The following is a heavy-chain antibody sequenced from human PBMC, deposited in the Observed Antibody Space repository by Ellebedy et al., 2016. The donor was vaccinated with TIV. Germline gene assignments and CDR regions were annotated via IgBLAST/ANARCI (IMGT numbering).Heavy chain of an antibody. CDR3: TTDRRGSGYYWYFDL. V-gene: IGHV3-15*01. D-gene: IGHD3-3*01. CDR1: GFTFTNAW. J-gene: IGHJ2*01. CDR2: IKSKSDGGTT. Sequence: PGGSLRLSCAASGFTFTNAWMSWVRQAPGKGLEWVGRIKSKSDGGTTDFAAPVKGRFTSSRDDSKNTLYLQMNSLKTEDTAVYYCTTDRRGSGYYWYFDLWGRGTLVTVSS.